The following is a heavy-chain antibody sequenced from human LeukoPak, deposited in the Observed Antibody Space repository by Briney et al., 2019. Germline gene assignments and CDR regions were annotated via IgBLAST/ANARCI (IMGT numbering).Heavy chain of an antibody. CDR1: GFSLRDYR. D-gene: IGHD3-10*01. Sequence: PGGSLRLSFSASGFSLRDYRMTLVRQAPGKGLGWGGRFKSTTDGGTTDYAAPVKGRFTISRDDSKNTLYLQMNSLTTEAPAVYYCTTGITMVRGAHAFDIWGQGTMVTVSS. CDR3: TTGITMVRGAHAFDI. V-gene: IGHV3-15*07. J-gene: IGHJ3*02. CDR2: FKSTTDGGTT.